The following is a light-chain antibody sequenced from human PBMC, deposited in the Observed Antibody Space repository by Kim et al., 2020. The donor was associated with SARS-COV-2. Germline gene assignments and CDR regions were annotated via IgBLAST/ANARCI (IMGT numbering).Light chain of an antibody. J-gene: IGLJ3*02. Sequence: TSPPTSPGNNSTVSDGGAAWLPQRQGHPPKLLSYRDNNRPSGVSGRLSASRSGNTASLTITGLQPEDEADYYCSAWDCSLRAWVFGGGTQLTVL. CDR2: RDN. CDR1: NSTVSDGG. CDR3: SAWDCSLRAWV. V-gene: IGLV10-54*01.